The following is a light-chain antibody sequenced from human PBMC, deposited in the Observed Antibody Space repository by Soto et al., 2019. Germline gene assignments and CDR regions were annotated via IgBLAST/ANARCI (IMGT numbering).Light chain of an antibody. CDR1: SSDVGGYNY. CDR2: DVS. Sequence: VLTQPASVSGSSGQSITISCTGTSSDVGGYNYVSWYQQHPGKAPKLMIYDVSNRPSGVSNRFSGSKSGNTASLTISGLQAEDEADYYCSSYTSSSTLVFGTGTKVTVL. CDR3: SSYTSSSTLV. J-gene: IGLJ1*01. V-gene: IGLV2-14*01.